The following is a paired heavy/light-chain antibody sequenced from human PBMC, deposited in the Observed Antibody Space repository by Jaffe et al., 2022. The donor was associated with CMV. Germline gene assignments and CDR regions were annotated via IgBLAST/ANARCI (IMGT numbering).Light chain of an antibody. CDR1: SLRSYY. J-gene: IGLJ2*01. CDR3: NSRDSSGNLVV. CDR2: GKN. V-gene: IGLV3-19*01. Sequence: SSELTQDPAVSVALGQTVRITCQGDSLRSYYASWYQQKPGQAPVLVIYGKNNRPSGIPDRFSGSSSGNTASLTITGAQAEDEADYYCNSRDSSGNLVVFGGGTKLTVL.
Heavy chain of an antibody. J-gene: IGHJ4*02. Sequence: EVQLVQSGAEVKKPGESLKISCKGSGYSFTSYWIGWVRQMPGKGLEWMGIIYPGDSDTRYSPSFQGQVTISADKSISTAYLQWSSLKASDTAMYYCARLWEPRVGAVAGTAPQIFDYWGQGTLVTVSS. CDR2: IYPGDSDT. V-gene: IGHV5-51*01. CDR3: ARLWEPRVGAVAGTAPQIFDY. CDR1: GYSFTSYW. D-gene: IGHD6-19*01.